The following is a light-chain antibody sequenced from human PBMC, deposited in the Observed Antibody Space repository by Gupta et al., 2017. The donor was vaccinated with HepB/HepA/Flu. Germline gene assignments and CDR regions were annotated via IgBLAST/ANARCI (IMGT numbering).Light chain of an antibody. CDR1: QSISSY. J-gene: IGKJ2*01. CDR2: AAS. CDR3: QQSHSLPQT. V-gene: IGKV1-39*01. Sequence: IQMTPSPSSLSASVGDRVTITCRASQSISSYLNWYQQKPGKAPNLLIYAASNLQSGAPSRVSGGGYGTDFTLTISRLQPEDFATYYCQQSHSLPQTFGQGTKLEIK.